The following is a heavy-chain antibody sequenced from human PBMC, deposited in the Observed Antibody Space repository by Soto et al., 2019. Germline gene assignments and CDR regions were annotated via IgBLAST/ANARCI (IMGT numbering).Heavy chain of an antibody. V-gene: IGHV3-30-3*01. CDR1: GFTFSSYA. J-gene: IGHJ4*02. Sequence: QVQLVESGGGVVQPGRSLRLSCAASGFTFSSYAMHWVRQAPGKGLEWVAVISYDGSNKYYADSVKGRFTISRDNSKNTLYLQMNSLRAEDTAVYYCARDPWFGEFPGDYWGQGTLVTVSS. CDR3: ARDPWFGEFPGDY. D-gene: IGHD3-10*01. CDR2: ISYDGSNK.